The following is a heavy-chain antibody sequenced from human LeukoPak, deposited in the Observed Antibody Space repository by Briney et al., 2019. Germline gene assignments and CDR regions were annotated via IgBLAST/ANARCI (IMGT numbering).Heavy chain of an antibody. Sequence: GGSLRLSCAASGFTFSSYGMHWVRQAPGKGLEWVAVISYDGSNKYYADSVKGRFTISRDNSKNTLYLQMNSPRAEDTAVYYCARNRHYDILTGIDYWGQGTLVTVSS. CDR2: ISYDGSNK. D-gene: IGHD3-9*01. J-gene: IGHJ4*02. CDR3: ARNRHYDILTGIDY. V-gene: IGHV3-30*03. CDR1: GFTFSSYG.